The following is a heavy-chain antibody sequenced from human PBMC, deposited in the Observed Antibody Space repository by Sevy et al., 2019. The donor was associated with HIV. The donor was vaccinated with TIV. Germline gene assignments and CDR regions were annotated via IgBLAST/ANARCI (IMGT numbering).Heavy chain of an antibody. CDR1: GFTFSNAW. Sequence: GGSLRLSCAASGFTFSNAWMSWVRQAPGKGLEWVCRIKSKTDGGTTDYVGTVKGRFTISRDDSKNTLYLQMNSLKTEDTAVYYCATDERHCSSTSCYGMDVWGQGTTVTVSS. V-gene: IGHV3-15*01. D-gene: IGHD2-2*01. CDR2: IKSKTDGGTT. J-gene: IGHJ6*02. CDR3: ATDERHCSSTSCYGMDV.